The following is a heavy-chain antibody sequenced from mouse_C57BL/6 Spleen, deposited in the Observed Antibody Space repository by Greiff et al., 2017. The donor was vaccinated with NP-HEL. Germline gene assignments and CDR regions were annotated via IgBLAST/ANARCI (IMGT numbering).Heavy chain of an antibody. J-gene: IGHJ2*01. CDR3: ARGDYYFDY. D-gene: IGHD3-3*01. V-gene: IGHV1-55*01. CDR1: GYTFTSYW. CDR2: IYPGSGST. Sequence: QVHVKQPGAELVKPGASVKMSCKASGYTFTSYWITWVKQRPGQGLEWIGDIYPGSGSTNYNEKFKSKATLTVDTSSSTAYMQLSSLTSEDSAVYYCARGDYYFDYWGQGTTLTVSS.